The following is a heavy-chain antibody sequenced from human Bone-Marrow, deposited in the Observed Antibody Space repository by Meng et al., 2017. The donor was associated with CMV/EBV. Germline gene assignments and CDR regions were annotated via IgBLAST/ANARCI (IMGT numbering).Heavy chain of an antibody. J-gene: IGHJ4*02. CDR1: GFTFSDYY. D-gene: IGHD3-9*01. Sequence: GESQKISCAASGFTFSDYYMSWIRQAPGKGLEWVSYISSSGSTIYYADSVKGRFTISRDNSKNTLYLQMNSLRAEDTAVYYCAKGAYFDWLSLGYYFDYWGQGTLVTVSS. CDR3: AKGAYFDWLSLGYYFDY. CDR2: ISSSGSTI. V-gene: IGHV3-11*01.